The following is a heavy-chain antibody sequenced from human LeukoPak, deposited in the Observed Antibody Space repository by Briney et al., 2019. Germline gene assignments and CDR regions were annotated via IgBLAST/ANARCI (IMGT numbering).Heavy chain of an antibody. CDR3: VTDWRYCAAGICPGLFYC. Sequence: GGSLRLSCAASGFTFSNAWMSWVRQAPGQGVEWGGRIKDKNDGATTDYAAPGQGRFTISRDDSKHTLYLQMTCLKPEDPATYYCVTDWRYCAAGICPGLFYCWGQVPLVTVSS. D-gene: IGHD2-15*01. V-gene: IGHV3-15*01. J-gene: IGHJ4*02. CDR1: GFTFSNAW. CDR2: IKDKNDGATT.